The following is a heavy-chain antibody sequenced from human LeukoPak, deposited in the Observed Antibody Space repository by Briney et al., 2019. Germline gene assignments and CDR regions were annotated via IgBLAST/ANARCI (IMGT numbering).Heavy chain of an antibody. D-gene: IGHD5/OR15-5a*01. CDR1: GLTVSGNY. CDR3: ARVYPIYYYMDV. J-gene: IGHJ6*03. Sequence: GGSLRLSCVASGLTVSGNYMSWVRQAPGRGLEWVSVIDSSGSTSYADSVKGRFSISRDNSKSTLYLQMNSLRDEDTAVYYCARVYPIYYYMDVWGKGTTVTTSS. V-gene: IGHV3-53*01. CDR2: IDSSGST.